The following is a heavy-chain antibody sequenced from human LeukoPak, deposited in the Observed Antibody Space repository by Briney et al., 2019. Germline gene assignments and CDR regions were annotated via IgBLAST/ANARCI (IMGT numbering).Heavy chain of an antibody. Sequence: GSSVKVSCKASGGTFSSYAISWVRQAPGQGLEWMGGIIPIFGTANYAQKFQGRVTITTGESTSTAYMELSSLRSEDTAVYYCASPPFGATGYFDYWGQGTLVTVSS. CDR1: GGTFSSYA. J-gene: IGHJ4*02. V-gene: IGHV1-69*05. D-gene: IGHD3-16*01. CDR3: ASPPFGATGYFDY. CDR2: IIPIFGTA.